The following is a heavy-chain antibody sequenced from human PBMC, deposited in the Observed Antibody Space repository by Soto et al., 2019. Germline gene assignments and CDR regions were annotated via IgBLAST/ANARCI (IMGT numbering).Heavy chain of an antibody. D-gene: IGHD2-15*01. CDR3: ARDPPYCSGGSCYPPPRAFDI. CDR1: GFTFSSYS. CDR2: ISSSSSYI. Sequence: PGGCLRLSCAASGFTFSSYSMNWVRQAPGKGLEWVSSISSSSSYIYYADSVKGRFTISRDNAKNSLYLQMNSLRAEDTAVYYCARDPPYCSGGSCYPPPRAFDIWGQGTMVTVSS. J-gene: IGHJ3*02. V-gene: IGHV3-21*01.